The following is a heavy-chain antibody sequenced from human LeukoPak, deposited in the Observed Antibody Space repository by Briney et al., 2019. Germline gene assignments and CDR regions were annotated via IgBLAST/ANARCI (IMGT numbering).Heavy chain of an antibody. CDR2: MNPNSGNT. J-gene: IGHJ4*02. D-gene: IGHD2-21*02. Sequence: GASVKVSCKASGYTFTSYDINWVRHATGQGLEWMGWMNPNSGNTGYAQKFQGRVTMTRNTSISTAYMELSSLRSEDTAVYYCAVDGGDCYSCVDYWGQGTLVTVSS. V-gene: IGHV1-8*01. CDR3: AVDGGDCYSCVDY. CDR1: GYTFTSYD.